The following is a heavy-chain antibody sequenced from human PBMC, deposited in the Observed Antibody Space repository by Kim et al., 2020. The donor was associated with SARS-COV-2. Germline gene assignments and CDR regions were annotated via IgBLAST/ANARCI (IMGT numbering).Heavy chain of an antibody. CDR2: ISVSGDNT. CDR3: AKECYAAGSFNSYSYGL. Sequence: GSLRLSCAASGFKFTKFAMTWVRQAPGQGLEWVAAISVSGDNTYYADSVKGRFTISRDNSENSVYVQMTSLRVEDTATYYCAKECYAAGSFNSYSYGL. D-gene: IGHD3-10*01. J-gene: IGHJ6*01. CDR1: GFKFTKFA. V-gene: IGHV3-23*01.